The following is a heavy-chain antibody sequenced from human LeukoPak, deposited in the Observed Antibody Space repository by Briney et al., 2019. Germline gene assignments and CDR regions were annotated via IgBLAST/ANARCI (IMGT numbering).Heavy chain of an antibody. CDR3: AKGNSGSDRAFDV. J-gene: IGHJ3*01. Sequence: PGGSLRLSCTVSGFTVSSNSWSWVRQAPGKGLEWVSFIYSGGNTHYSDSVTGRFTISRDNSKNTLYLQMNSLRAEDTAVYYCAKGNSGSDRAFDVWGQGTMVTVSS. V-gene: IGHV3-53*01. CDR1: GFTVSSNS. D-gene: IGHD1-26*01. CDR2: IYSGGNT.